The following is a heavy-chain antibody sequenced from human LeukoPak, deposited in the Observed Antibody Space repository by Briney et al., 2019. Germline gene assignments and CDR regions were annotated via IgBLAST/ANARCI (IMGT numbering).Heavy chain of an antibody. CDR1: GGTFSSYA. Sequence: SVKVSCKASGGTFSSYAISWVRQAPGQGLEWMGRIIPILGIANYAQKFQGRVTFTADKSRSTAYMELSSLRSEDTAVYHCARDECSSTSCYQYPNWFDPWGQGTLVTVSS. CDR3: ARDECSSTSCYQYPNWFDP. J-gene: IGHJ5*02. CDR2: IIPILGIA. V-gene: IGHV1-69*04. D-gene: IGHD2-2*01.